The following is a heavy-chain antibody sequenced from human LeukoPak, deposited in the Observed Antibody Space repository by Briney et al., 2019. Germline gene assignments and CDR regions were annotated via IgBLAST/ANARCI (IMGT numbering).Heavy chain of an antibody. CDR3: AKDPPRVVVIPKGPSDY. CDR1: GFTFSSYW. J-gene: IGHJ4*02. V-gene: IGHV3-7*03. CDR2: IKQDGSEK. Sequence: GGSLRLSCAASGFTFSSYWMSWVRQAPGKGLEWVANIKQDGSEKYYVDSVKGRFTISRDNAKNSLYLQMNSLRAEDTAVYYCAKDPPRVVVIPKGPSDYWGQGTLVTVSS. D-gene: IGHD3-22*01.